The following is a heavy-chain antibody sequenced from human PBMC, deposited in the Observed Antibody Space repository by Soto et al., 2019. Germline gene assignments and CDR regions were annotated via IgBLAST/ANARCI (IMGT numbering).Heavy chain of an antibody. Sequence: AAVKVSCKASGYPFTSYYMHWVRQAPGQGLEWMGIINPSGGSTSYAQKFQGRVTMTRDTSTSTVYMELSSLRSEDTAVDYCARAAEYPFDYWGQGTLVTVSS. CDR1: GYPFTSYY. V-gene: IGHV1-46*01. J-gene: IGHJ4*02. CDR2: INPSGGST. CDR3: ARAAEYPFDY. D-gene: IGHD6-6*01.